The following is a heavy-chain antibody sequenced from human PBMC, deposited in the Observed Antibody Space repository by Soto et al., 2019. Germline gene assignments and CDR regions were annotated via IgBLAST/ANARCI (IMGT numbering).Heavy chain of an antibody. V-gene: IGHV1-8*01. Sequence: QVQLVQSGAELKKPGASVKVSCKASGYTFSNYDMNWVRQATGQVPERIGWVNPNNGDTGYAQKFQGRVTLTTDIATTTAYMELTSLRSEDTAIYYCAKVSRGGSALDFDYWGQGTLITVSS. J-gene: IGHJ4*02. CDR3: AKVSRGGSALDFDY. CDR1: GYTFSNYD. CDR2: VNPNNGDT. D-gene: IGHD3-10*01.